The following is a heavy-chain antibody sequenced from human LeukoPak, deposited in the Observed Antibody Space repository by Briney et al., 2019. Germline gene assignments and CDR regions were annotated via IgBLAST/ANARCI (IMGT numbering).Heavy chain of an antibody. V-gene: IGHV3-7*01. CDR3: ARDGGGYDS. D-gene: IGHD5-24*01. J-gene: IGHJ5*01. Sequence: PGGSLRLSCAASGFTFTTYWMSWVRQTPEEGLEWVANIKEDGSRDYYVDSVKGRFTISRDNAKNLLYLQMKSLRAEDTAIYYCARDGGGYDSWGQGTLVTVSS. CDR2: IKEDGSRD. CDR1: GFTFTTYW.